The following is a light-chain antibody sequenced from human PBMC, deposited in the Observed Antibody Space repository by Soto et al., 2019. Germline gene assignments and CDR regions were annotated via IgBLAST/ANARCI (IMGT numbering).Light chain of an antibody. CDR3: LQRSNWPLT. CDR1: QSVNIY. V-gene: IGKV3-11*01. CDR2: DAS. Sequence: EIVMTQSPATLSVSPGERATLSCRASQSVNIYLAWYQQKPGQAPRLLIYDASNRATGIPARFSGGGSGTDFTLTISSLEPEDFGVYYCLQRSNWPLTFGGGTKVDIK. J-gene: IGKJ4*01.